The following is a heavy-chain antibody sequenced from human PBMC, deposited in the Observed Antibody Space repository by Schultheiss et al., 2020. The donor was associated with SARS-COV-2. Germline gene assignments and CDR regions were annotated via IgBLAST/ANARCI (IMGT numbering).Heavy chain of an antibody. V-gene: IGHV1-2*02. CDR1: GYTFTGYY. D-gene: IGHD2-15*01. J-gene: IGHJ4*02. CDR3: ARDLGVGFPVVAHSPFDY. Sequence: ASVKVSCKASGYTFTGYYMHWVRQAPGQGLEWMGWINPNSGGTNYAQKLQGRVTMTTDTSTSTAYMELRSLRSDDTAVYYCARDLGVGFPVVAHSPFDYWGQGTLVTVAS. CDR2: INPNSGGT.